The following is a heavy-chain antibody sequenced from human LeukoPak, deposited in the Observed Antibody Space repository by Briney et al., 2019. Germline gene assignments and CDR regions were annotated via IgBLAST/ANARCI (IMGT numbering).Heavy chain of an antibody. D-gene: IGHD1-1*01. CDR1: GGTFSSYA. Sequence: ASVKVSCKASGGTFSSYAISWVRQAPGQGLEWMGWIDPNSGDTDSLQKFQGRVTQTRAPSSSPAFTELSRQRPVDPAVYYCARYWNDGGGAFYIWGRGTVVTVSS. V-gene: IGHV1-2*02. J-gene: IGHJ3*02. CDR3: ARYWNDGGGAFYI. CDR2: IDPNSGDT.